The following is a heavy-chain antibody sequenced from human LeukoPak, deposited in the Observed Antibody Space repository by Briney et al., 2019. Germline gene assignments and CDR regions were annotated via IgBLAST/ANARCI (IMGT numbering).Heavy chain of an antibody. CDR2: ISAYNGNT. J-gene: IGHJ4*02. CDR1: GCTFTSYG. V-gene: IGHV1-18*01. Sequence: EASVKVSCKASGCTFTSYGISWVRQAPGQGLEWMGWISAYNGNTNYAQKLQGRVTMTTDTSTSTAYMELRSLRADDTAVYYCRRDGIGQLGVVWYFDYWGQGTLVTVSS. D-gene: IGHD2-8*02. CDR3: RRDGIGQLGVVWYFDY.